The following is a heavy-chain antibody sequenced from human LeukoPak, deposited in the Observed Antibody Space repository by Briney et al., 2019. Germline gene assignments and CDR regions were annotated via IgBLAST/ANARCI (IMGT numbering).Heavy chain of an antibody. CDR1: GFTFSSYG. J-gene: IGHJ6*04. V-gene: IGHV3-33*01. CDR3: ARGTMSVVVAATDYYYGMDV. D-gene: IGHD2-15*01. Sequence: PGRSLRLSCAASGFTFSSYGMHWVRQAPGKGLEWGAVIWYDGINKYYADSVKGRFTISRDNSKNTLYLQMNSLRAEDTAVYYCARGTMSVVVAATDYYYGMDVWAKGTTVTVSS. CDR2: IWYDGINK.